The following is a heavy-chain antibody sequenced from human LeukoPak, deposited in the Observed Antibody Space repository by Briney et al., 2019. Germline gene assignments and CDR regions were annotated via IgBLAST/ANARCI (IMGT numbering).Heavy chain of an antibody. D-gene: IGHD5-18*01. CDR3: ARGRGYSYGSNWFDP. Sequence: PSDPLSLTCTVSGGPISSYYWRWMRQPPGKGLEWFGYIYYSGRTNYNPSLKSRVTISVDPSKIQSSLKLSSVTAADTAVYYCARGRGYSYGSNWFDPWGQGTLVTVSS. V-gene: IGHV4-59*07. CDR2: IYYSGRT. CDR1: GGPISSYY. J-gene: IGHJ5*02.